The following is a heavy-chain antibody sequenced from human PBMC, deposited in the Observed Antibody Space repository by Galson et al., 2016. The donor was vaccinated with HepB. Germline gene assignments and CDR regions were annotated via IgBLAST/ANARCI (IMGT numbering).Heavy chain of an antibody. CDR3: ATAGDYYDNSAFDY. Sequence: SVKVSCKVSGSALSDLALHWVRQAPGKGPEWMGGFDPEDGETIYAQKFQGRVTTTEDTSTDTAYMELSSLRSEDTALYFCATAGDYYDNSAFDYWGQGTVVTVSS. D-gene: IGHD3-22*01. CDR2: FDPEDGET. V-gene: IGHV1-24*01. CDR1: GSALSDLA. J-gene: IGHJ4*02.